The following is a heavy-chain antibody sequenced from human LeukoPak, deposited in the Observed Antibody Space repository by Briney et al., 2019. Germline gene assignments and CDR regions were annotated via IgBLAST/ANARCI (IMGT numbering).Heavy chain of an antibody. Sequence: SETLSLTCAVSGGSISSSNWWSWVRQPPGKGLEWIGEIYHSGSTNYNPSLKSRVTISVDKSKNQFSLKLSSVTAADTAVYYCARVVTNVLRYFDWLLFFDYWGQGTLVTVSS. CDR3: ARVVTNVLRYFDWLLFFDY. J-gene: IGHJ4*02. D-gene: IGHD3-9*01. V-gene: IGHV4-4*02. CDR2: IYHSGST. CDR1: GGSISSSNW.